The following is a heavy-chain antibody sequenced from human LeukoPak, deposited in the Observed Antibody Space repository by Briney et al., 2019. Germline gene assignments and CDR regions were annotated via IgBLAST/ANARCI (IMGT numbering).Heavy chain of an antibody. D-gene: IGHD1-26*01. CDR3: ARGQYSGSCFDN. J-gene: IGHJ4*02. V-gene: IGHV4-59*01. CDR2: IYYSGST. Sequence: SATLSLTCTVSGGSISSYLWSWIQQPPGKGQEWIGYIYYSGSTNYNPSLKSRVTILVDTSKNQFSLKVSSVTAADTAVYYCARGQYSGSCFDNWGQGSLVTVST. CDR1: GGSISSYL.